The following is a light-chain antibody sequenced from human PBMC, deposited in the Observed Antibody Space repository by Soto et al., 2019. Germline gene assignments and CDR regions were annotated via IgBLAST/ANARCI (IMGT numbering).Light chain of an antibody. CDR3: QQYNSYSPA. V-gene: IGKV1-5*01. CDR2: DAS. CDR1: QSISSW. J-gene: IGKJ1*01. Sequence: DIQMTQPPSTLSASVGDRVTITCRASQSISSWLAWYQQKPGKAPKLLIYDASGLESGVPSRFSGSGSGTEFTLTISSLQPDDFATYYCQQYNSYSPAFGQGTKVDIK.